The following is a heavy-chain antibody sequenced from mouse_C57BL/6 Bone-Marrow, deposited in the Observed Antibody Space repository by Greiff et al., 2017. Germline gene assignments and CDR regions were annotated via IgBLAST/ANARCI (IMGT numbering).Heavy chain of an antibody. Sequence: VQLQQSGGDLVKPGGSLKLSCAASGFTFSSYGMSWVRQTPDKRLEWVATISSGGSYTYYPDSVKGRFTISRDNAKNTLYLQMSSLKSEDTAMYYWARQFITTVVATSDYFDDWGQGTTLTVSS. CDR3: ARQFITTVVATSDYFDD. D-gene: IGHD1-1*01. V-gene: IGHV5-6*01. CDR1: GFTFSSYG. CDR2: ISSGGSYT. J-gene: IGHJ2*01.